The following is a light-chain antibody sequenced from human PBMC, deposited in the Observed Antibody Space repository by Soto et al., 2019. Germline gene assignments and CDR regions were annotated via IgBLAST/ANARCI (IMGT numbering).Light chain of an antibody. Sequence: QAVVTQPPSASGTPGQRVTISCSGSSSNIGSNTVNWYQQLPGTAPKLLSYSNNQRASGVPDRFSGSKSGTSASLAISGRPSEDEADYYCAAGDDSLNGPVFGGGTKLTVL. CDR1: SSNIGSNT. V-gene: IGLV1-44*01. J-gene: IGLJ2*01. CDR3: AAGDDSLNGPV. CDR2: SNN.